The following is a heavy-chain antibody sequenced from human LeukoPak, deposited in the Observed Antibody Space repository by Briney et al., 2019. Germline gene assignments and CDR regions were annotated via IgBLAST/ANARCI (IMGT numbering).Heavy chain of an antibody. Sequence: SETLSLTCTVSGGSISSSSYYWGWIRQPPGKGLEWIGSIYYSGSTYYNPSLKSRVTISVDTSKNQFSLKLSSVTAADTAVYYCARGRLPSSNLFDYWGQGTLVTVSS. CDR2: IYYSGST. J-gene: IGHJ4*02. D-gene: IGHD2-21*01. V-gene: IGHV4-39*07. CDR1: GGSISSSSYY. CDR3: ARGRLPSSNLFDY.